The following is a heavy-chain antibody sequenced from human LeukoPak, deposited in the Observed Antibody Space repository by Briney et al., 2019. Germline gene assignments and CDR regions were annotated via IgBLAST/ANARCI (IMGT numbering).Heavy chain of an antibody. CDR1: GFTFSSYS. Sequence: GGSLRLSCAASGFTFSSYSMNWVRQAPGKGLEWVSYISSSSSTIYYADSVKGRFTISRDNAKNSLYLQMNSLRAEDTAVYYCARGDYGDYVPYYYYMDVWGKGTTVTVSS. V-gene: IGHV3-48*01. D-gene: IGHD4-17*01. J-gene: IGHJ6*03. CDR2: ISSSSSTI. CDR3: ARGDYGDYVPYYYYMDV.